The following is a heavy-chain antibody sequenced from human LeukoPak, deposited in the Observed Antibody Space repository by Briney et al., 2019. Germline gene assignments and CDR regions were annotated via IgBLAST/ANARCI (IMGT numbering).Heavy chain of an antibody. CDR1: GFTFSSYG. Sequence: GGSLRLSCAPSGFTFSSYGMHWVRQAPGKGLEWVAFIRYDGSNKYYADSVKGQFTISRDNSKNTLYLQMNSLRAEDTAVYYCAKDARSGYSSNLFDYWGQGTLVTVSS. D-gene: IGHD6-19*01. CDR3: AKDARSGYSSNLFDY. V-gene: IGHV3-30*02. CDR2: IRYDGSNK. J-gene: IGHJ4*02.